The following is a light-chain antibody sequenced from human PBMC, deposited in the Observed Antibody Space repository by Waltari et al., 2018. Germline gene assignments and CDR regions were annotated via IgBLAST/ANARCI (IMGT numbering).Light chain of an antibody. CDR3: SSYTSTSSLEL. CDR1: SRHVGGYYY. CDR2: DVS. V-gene: IGLV2-14*03. Sequence: QSALTQPASVSGSPGPSITIPCPGTSRHVGGYYYFSWYQQHPGKAPKLIIYDVSNPPSGISSRFSGSKSGNTASLTISGLQAEDGADYYCSSYTSTSSLELFGGGTKLTVL. J-gene: IGLJ3*02.